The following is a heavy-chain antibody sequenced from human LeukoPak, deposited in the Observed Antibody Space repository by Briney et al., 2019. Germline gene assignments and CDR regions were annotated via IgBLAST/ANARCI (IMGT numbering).Heavy chain of an antibody. D-gene: IGHD4-17*01. J-gene: IGHJ5*02. CDR1: GASITSTY. V-gene: IGHV4-59*01. CDR3: TRWTRVPGS. CDR2: IYYTGDT. Sequence: PSETLSPTCTVSGASITSTYWTWIRQPPGKGLESIGYIYYTGDTNYNPSLNSRVTISLYTSTSQFSLTLRSVTAADTAVYYCTRWTRVPGSWGQGILVTVSS.